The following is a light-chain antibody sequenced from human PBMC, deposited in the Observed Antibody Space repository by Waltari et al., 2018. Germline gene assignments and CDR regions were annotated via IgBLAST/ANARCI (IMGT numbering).Light chain of an antibody. J-gene: IGKJ2*01. CDR1: QSVSSN. CDR3: QQYNNWPPMYT. Sequence: ETVMTQSPATLSVSPGGRATLSCRASQSVSSNLAWYQQKPGQAPRLLIYGASTRATGIPARFSGSGSGTEFTLTISSLQSEDFAVYYCQQYNNWPPMYTFGQGTKLEI. CDR2: GAS. V-gene: IGKV3-15*01.